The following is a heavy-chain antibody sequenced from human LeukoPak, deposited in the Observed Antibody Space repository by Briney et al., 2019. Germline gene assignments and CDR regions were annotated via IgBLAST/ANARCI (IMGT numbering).Heavy chain of an antibody. CDR3: ARDTVAGTLIYYYYYMDV. D-gene: IGHD6-19*01. J-gene: IGHJ6*03. CDR2: ISYEGNNK. CDR1: GFTFSSYA. V-gene: IGHV3-30*04. Sequence: PPGGSLRLSCAASGFTFSSYAMHWVRQAPGKGLEWVAVISYEGNNKYYADSVKGRFTISRDNSKNTLYLQMNSLRAGDTAVYYCARDTVAGTLIYYYYYMDVWGKGTTVTVSS.